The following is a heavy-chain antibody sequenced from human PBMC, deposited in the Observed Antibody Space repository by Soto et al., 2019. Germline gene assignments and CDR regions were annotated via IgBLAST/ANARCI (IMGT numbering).Heavy chain of an antibody. V-gene: IGHV3-48*01. D-gene: IGHD6-19*01. Sequence: GGSLRLSCAASGFTFSSYSMNWVRQAPGKGLEWVSYISSSSSTIYYADSVKGRFTISRDNAKNSLYLQMNSLRAEDTAVYYCARAIAVVFDYWGQGTLVTVSS. J-gene: IGHJ4*02. CDR1: GFTFSSYS. CDR3: ARAIAVVFDY. CDR2: ISSSSSTI.